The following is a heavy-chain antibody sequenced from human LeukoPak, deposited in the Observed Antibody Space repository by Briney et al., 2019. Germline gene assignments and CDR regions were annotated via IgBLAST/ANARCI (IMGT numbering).Heavy chain of an antibody. J-gene: IGHJ4*02. D-gene: IGHD2-21*01. V-gene: IGHV3-30*02. CDR1: GFAFSSYG. CDR3: AKNKSPVVYYFDY. Sequence: GGSLRLFCAASGFAFSSYGMHWVRQAPGKGLEWVAYIHYDSTTEDYADSVKGRFTISRDNSKNTLYLQMNSLRAEDTAVYYCAKNKSPVVYYFDYWGQGTLVTVSS. CDR2: IHYDSTTE.